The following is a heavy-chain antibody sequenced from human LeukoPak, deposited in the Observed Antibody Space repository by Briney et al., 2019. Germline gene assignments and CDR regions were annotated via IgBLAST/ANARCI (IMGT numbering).Heavy chain of an antibody. CDR2: ISWNSGSI. Sequence: GGSLRLSCAASGFTFDDYAMHWVRQAPGKGLEWVSGISWNSGSIGYADSVKGRFTISRDNAKNSLYLQMNSLRAEDTALYYCAKDMALYGSGYPYYFDYWGQGTLVTVSS. J-gene: IGHJ4*02. D-gene: IGHD3-22*01. CDR3: AKDMALYGSGYPYYFDY. CDR1: GFTFDDYA. V-gene: IGHV3-9*01.